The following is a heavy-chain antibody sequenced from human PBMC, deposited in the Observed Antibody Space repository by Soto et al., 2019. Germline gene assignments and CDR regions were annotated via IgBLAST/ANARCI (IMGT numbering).Heavy chain of an antibody. CDR3: AKNQGVELVPLATVDWFDP. D-gene: IGHD1-26*01. V-gene: IGHV1-2*07. CDR1: GYTLTGYY. Sequence: GASVKVSCKASGYTLTGYYMHWVRQAPGQGLEWLGWINPNTGVTKYAHDFQGRVTMTRDTSISTTYMELSRLRSDDTAVYHCAKNQGVELVPLATVDWFDPWGQGSVVTVSS. CDR2: INPNTGVT. J-gene: IGHJ5*02.